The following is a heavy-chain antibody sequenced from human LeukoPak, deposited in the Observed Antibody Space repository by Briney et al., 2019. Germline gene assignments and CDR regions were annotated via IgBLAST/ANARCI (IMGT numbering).Heavy chain of an antibody. CDR2: MNPNSGNT. D-gene: IGHD3-10*01. CDR1: GYTFTSYD. CDR3: ARGREYYGSGSYYNV. V-gene: IGHV1-8*01. Sequence: ASVKVSCKASGYTFTSYDINWVRQATGQGLEWMGWMNPNSGNTGYAQKFQGRVTTTRNTSISTAYMELSSLRSEDTAVYYCARGREYYGSGSYYNVWGQGTLVTVSS. J-gene: IGHJ4*02.